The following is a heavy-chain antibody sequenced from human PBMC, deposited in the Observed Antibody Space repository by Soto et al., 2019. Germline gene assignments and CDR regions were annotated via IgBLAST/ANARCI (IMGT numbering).Heavy chain of an antibody. V-gene: IGHV3-33*08. J-gene: IGHJ4*02. CDR1: GFTFSSYG. CDR3: AIDQGISRSWTLAD. Sequence: GGSLRLSCAASGFTFSSYGMHWVRQAPGKGLEWVAVIWYDGSNKYYADSVKGRFTISRDNSKNTLYLQMNSLRAEDTAVYYCAIDQGISRSWTLADWGKGTLVTVYS. CDR2: IWYDGSNK. D-gene: IGHD6-13*01.